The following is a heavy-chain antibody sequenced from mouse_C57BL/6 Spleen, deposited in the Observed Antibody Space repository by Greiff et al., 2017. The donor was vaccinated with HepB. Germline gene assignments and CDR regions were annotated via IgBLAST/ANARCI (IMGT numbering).Heavy chain of an antibody. D-gene: IGHD2-4*01. CDR2: INPGSGGT. CDR1: GYAFTNYL. CDR3: AREEAYDYDGPLAY. V-gene: IGHV1-54*01. J-gene: IGHJ3*01. Sequence: QVQLQQSGAELVRPGTSVKVSCKASGYAFTNYLIEWVKQRPGQGLEWIGVINPGSGGTNYNEKFKGKATLTADKSSSTAYMQLSSLTSEDSAVYFCAREEAYDYDGPLAYWGQGTLVTVSA.